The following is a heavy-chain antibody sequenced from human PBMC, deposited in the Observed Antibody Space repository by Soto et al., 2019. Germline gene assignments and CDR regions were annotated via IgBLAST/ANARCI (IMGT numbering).Heavy chain of an antibody. D-gene: IGHD2-21*02. V-gene: IGHV4-39*07. CDR3: ARDLWGYCGTDCYPLDV. Sequence: SETLSLTCTVSGGSISSSSYYWGWIRQPPGKGLEWIGSIFYSGSTYYNPSLKSRVTISVDTSKNQFSLKLNSVTAADTAVYYCARDLWGYCGTDCYPLDVWGQG. CDR1: GGSISSSSYY. J-gene: IGHJ6*02. CDR2: IFYSGST.